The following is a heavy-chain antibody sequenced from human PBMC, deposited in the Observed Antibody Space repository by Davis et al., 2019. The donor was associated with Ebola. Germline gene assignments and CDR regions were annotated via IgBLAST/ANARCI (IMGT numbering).Heavy chain of an antibody. J-gene: IGHJ4*02. CDR3: ARPSDFWSGYSLYYFDY. D-gene: IGHD3-3*01. CDR2: INAGNGNT. V-gene: IGHV1-3*01. Sequence: ASVKVSCKASGGTFSSYAISWVRQAPGQRLEWMGWINAGNGNTKYSQKFQGRVTITRDTSASTAYMELSSLRSEDTAVYYCARPSDFWSGYSLYYFDYWGQGTLVTVSS. CDR1: GGTFSSYA.